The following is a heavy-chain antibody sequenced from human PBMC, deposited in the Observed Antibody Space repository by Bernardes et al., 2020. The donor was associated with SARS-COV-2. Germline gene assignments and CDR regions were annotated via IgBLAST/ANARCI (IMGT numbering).Heavy chain of an antibody. D-gene: IGHD3-22*01. CDR1: GYTFTSYG. V-gene: IGHV1-18*04. CDR2: ISTYNGTT. CDR3: ARDLLDYDASGYYS. Sequence: ASVKVSCKASGYTFTSYGLSWVRQAPGQGLEWMGWISTYNGTTIYAQKLQGRVTMTTDTSTTTAYMELRSLRSDDTAVYYCARDLLDYDASGYYSWGQGTLVTVSS. J-gene: IGHJ5*02.